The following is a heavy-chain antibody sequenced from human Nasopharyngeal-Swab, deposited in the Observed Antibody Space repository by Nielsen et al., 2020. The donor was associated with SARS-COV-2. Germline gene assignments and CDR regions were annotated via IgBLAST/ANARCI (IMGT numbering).Heavy chain of an antibody. V-gene: IGHV3-21*01. D-gene: IGHD3-3*01. CDR3: ARASAGNYDFWSGPTFDY. Sequence: VRQAPGKGLEWVPSISSSSSYIYYADSVKGRFTISRDNAKNSLYLQMNSLRAEDTAVYYCARASAGNYDFWSGPTFDYWGQGTLVTVSS. J-gene: IGHJ4*02. CDR2: ISSSSSYI.